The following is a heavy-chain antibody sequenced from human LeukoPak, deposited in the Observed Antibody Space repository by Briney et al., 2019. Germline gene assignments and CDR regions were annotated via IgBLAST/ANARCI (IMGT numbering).Heavy chain of an antibody. CDR2: ISYDGSNK. Sequence: GGSLRLSCAASGFTFSNYGMHWVRQAPGKGLEWVAVISYDGSNKYYADSVKGRFTISRDNSNNTLYLQMNSLRAEDTAVYYCARDRSSGTSLPSAPFDPWGQGTLVTVSS. D-gene: IGHD3-10*01. CDR3: ARDRSSGTSLPSAPFDP. CDR1: GFTFSNYG. J-gene: IGHJ5*02. V-gene: IGHV3-30*19.